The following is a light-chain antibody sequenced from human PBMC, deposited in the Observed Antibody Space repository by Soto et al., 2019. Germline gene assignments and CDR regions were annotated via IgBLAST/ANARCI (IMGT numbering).Light chain of an antibody. CDR2: MVS. V-gene: IGKV2-30*02. CDR1: QSLLQVDGHTY. CDR3: MQNAHWPHT. J-gene: IGKJ2*01. Sequence: VVVTQSPLSLPVTLGQPATISCRSSQSLLQVDGHTYLMWYLQRTGPSPRRLIYMVSNRDAGVPDRFSGSGSGTYFTLNIGRVQSEDFGVYYCMQNAHWPHTFGQGTKLEIK.